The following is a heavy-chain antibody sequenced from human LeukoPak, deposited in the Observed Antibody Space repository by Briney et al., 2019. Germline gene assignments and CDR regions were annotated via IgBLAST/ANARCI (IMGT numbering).Heavy chain of an antibody. CDR1: GYTLTELS. CDR2: FDPEDGET. D-gene: IGHD4-17*01. Sequence: ASVKVSCKASGYTLTELSMHWVRQAPGKGLEWMGGFDPEDGETIYAQKFQGRVTMTEDTSTDTAYMELSSLRSEDTAVYYCATLRNYYYGMDVWGQGTTVTVSS. J-gene: IGHJ6*02. CDR3: ATLRNYYYGMDV. V-gene: IGHV1-24*01.